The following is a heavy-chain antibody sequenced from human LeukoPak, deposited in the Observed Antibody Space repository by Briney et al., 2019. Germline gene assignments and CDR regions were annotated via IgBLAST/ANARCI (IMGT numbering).Heavy chain of an antibody. CDR3: ARTPYCGGDCYVDY. CDR2: IDWDDDK. Sequence: SGPTLVNPTQTLTLTCTFSGFSLSASGMRVSWIRRPPGKALEWLARIDWDDDKFYSTSLKTRLTISKDTSKNQVVLTMTNMDPVDTATYYCARTPYCGGDCYVDYWGQGTLVTVSS. CDR1: GFSLSASGMR. V-gene: IGHV2-70*04. D-gene: IGHD2-21*02. J-gene: IGHJ4*02.